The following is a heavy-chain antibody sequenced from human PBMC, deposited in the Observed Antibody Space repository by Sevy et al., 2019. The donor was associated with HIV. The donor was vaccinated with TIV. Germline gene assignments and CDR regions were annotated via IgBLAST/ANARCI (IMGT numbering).Heavy chain of an antibody. J-gene: IGHJ4*02. Sequence: GGSLRLSCVVSGFTFSTYGMHWVRQAPGKGLEWVAVIWYDGSNKEYVDSVKGRFTISRDNSKDTLYLQMNSLRAEDTAVYYCARENIAVAGIGYYFDHWGQGTLVTVSS. CDR2: IWYDGSNK. D-gene: IGHD6-19*01. CDR1: GFTFSTYG. CDR3: ARENIAVAGIGYYFDH. V-gene: IGHV3-33*01.